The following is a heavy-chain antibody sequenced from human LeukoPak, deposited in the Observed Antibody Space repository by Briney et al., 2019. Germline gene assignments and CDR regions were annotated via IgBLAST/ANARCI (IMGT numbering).Heavy chain of an antibody. CDR3: ARFGNWNYVRLNYYYYGMDV. V-gene: IGHV1-8*01. CDR1: GYTFTSYD. CDR2: MNPNSSNT. J-gene: IGHJ6*02. D-gene: IGHD1-7*01. Sequence: GASVKVSCKASGYTFTSYDINWVRQATGQGLEWMGWMNPNSSNTGYAQKFQGRVTMTRNTSISTAYMELSSLRSEDTAVYYCARFGNWNYVRLNYYYYGMDVWGQGTTVTVSS.